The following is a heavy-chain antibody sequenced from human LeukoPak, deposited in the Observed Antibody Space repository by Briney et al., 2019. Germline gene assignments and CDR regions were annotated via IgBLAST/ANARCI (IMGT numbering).Heavy chain of an antibody. Sequence: GGSLRLSCAASGFTFSSYGMHWVRQAPGKGLEWVAVISYDGSNKYYADSVKGRFTISRDNSKNTLYLQMNSLRAEDTAVYYCAKEGGGDCECIDYWGQGTLVTVSS. V-gene: IGHV3-30*18. J-gene: IGHJ4*02. CDR1: GFTFSSYG. CDR3: AKEGGGDCECIDY. D-gene: IGHD2-21*02. CDR2: ISYDGSNK.